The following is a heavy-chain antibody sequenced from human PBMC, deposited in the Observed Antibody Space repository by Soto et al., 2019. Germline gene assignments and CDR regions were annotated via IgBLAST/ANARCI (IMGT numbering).Heavy chain of an antibody. Sequence: SETLSLTCTVSGGSISSYYWSWIRQPPGKGLEWIGYIYYSGSTNYNPSLKSRVTLSVDTSKNQFSLKLSSVTAADTAVYYCAREGYSSYFDYWGQGTLVTVSS. V-gene: IGHV4-59*01. CDR2: IYYSGST. CDR3: AREGYSSYFDY. J-gene: IGHJ4*02. CDR1: GGSISSYY. D-gene: IGHD6-13*01.